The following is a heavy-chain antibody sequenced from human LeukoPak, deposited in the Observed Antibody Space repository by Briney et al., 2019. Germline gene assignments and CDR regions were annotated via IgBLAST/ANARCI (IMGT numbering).Heavy chain of an antibody. CDR2: IIPIFGTA. CDR3: ARGPTVRAAAYYYYGMDV. V-gene: IGHV1-69*13. D-gene: IGHD6-13*01. Sequence: GASVKVSCKASGYTFTSYAMNWVRQAPGQGLEWMGGIIPIFGTANYAQKFQGRVTITADESTSTAYMELSSLRSEDTAVYYCARGPTVRAAAYYYYGMDVWGQGTTVTVSS. CDR1: GYTFTSYA. J-gene: IGHJ6*02.